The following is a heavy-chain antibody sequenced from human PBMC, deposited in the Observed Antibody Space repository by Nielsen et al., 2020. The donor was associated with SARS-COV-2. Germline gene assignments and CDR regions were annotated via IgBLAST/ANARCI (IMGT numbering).Heavy chain of an antibody. V-gene: IGHV3-30*03. J-gene: IGHJ1*01. Sequence: GESLKISCAASGFTFSSHGMHWVRQAPGKGLEWVAVISYDGSNKYYADSVKGRFTISRDNSKNTLYLQMNSLRAEDTAVYYCGGDSEYFQHWGQGTLVTVSS. CDR3: GGDSEYFQH. CDR2: ISYDGSNK. CDR1: GFTFSSHG.